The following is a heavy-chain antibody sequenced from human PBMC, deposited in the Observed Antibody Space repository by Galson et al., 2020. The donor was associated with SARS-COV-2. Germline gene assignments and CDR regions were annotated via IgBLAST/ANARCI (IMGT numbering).Heavy chain of an antibody. J-gene: IGHJ4*02. CDR2: IHYSGST. V-gene: IGHV4-59*01. CDR1: GGSINNYY. D-gene: IGHD6-13*01. Sequence: SETLSLTCTVSGGSINNYYWSWIRQPPGKGLEWIGYIHYSGSTNYNPSLKSRVTLLVDTSNNQFSLNLSSVTAADTAVYYCARLGAAAGRYYFDYWGQGTLVTVSS. CDR3: ARLGAAAGRYYFDY.